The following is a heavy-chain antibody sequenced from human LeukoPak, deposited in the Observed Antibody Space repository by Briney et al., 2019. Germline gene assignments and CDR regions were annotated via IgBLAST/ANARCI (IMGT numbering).Heavy chain of an antibody. Sequence: GEFLRISCKGSGNSFTSYWISWVRQMPGKGLEWMGRIDLSDSYTAYSPSFQGHVTISADKSISTAYLQWSSLKASDTAMYYCAREDGSGSFYNWFDPWGQGTLVTVSS. D-gene: IGHD3-10*01. CDR1: GNSFTSYW. V-gene: IGHV5-10-1*01. CDR2: IDLSDSYT. CDR3: AREDGSGSFYNWFDP. J-gene: IGHJ5*02.